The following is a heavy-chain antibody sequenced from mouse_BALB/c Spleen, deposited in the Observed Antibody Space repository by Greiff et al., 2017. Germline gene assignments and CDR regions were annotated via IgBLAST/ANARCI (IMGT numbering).Heavy chain of an antibody. V-gene: IGHV5-17*02. CDR2: ISSGSSTI. J-gene: IGHJ2*01. Sequence: DVKLVESGGGLVQPGGSRKLSCAASGFTFSSFGMHWVRQAPEKGLEWVAYISSGSSTIYYADTVKGRFTISRDNPKNTLFLQMTSLRSEDTAMYYCARCYGSSYYFDYWGQGTTLTVSS. CDR1: GFTFSSFG. D-gene: IGHD1-1*01. CDR3: ARCYGSSYYFDY.